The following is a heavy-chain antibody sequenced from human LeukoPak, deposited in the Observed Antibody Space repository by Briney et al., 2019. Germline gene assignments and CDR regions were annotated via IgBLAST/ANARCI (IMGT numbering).Heavy chain of an antibody. CDR1: GGSFSGYY. CDR3: ARQDYGDYSSDYYMDV. J-gene: IGHJ6*03. Sequence: PSETLSLTCAVYGGSFSGYYWSWIRQPPGKGLEWIGEINHSGSTNYNPSLKSRVTISVDTSKNQFSLKLSSVTAADTAVYYCARQDYGDYSSDYYMDVWGKGTTVTISS. D-gene: IGHD4-17*01. V-gene: IGHV4-34*01. CDR2: INHSGST.